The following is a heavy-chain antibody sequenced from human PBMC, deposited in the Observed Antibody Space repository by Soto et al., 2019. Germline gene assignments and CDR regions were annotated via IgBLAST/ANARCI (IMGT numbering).Heavy chain of an antibody. V-gene: IGHV1-69*13. CDR1: GGTFSSYA. CDR3: AREISSSWFSTYFDY. CDR2: IIPIFGTA. J-gene: IGHJ4*02. Sequence: SVKVSCKASGGTFSSYAISWLRQSPGQGLEWMGGIIPIFGTANYAQKFQGRVTITADESTSTAYMELSSLRSEDTAVYYCAREISSSWFSTYFDYWGQGTLVTVSS. D-gene: IGHD6-13*01.